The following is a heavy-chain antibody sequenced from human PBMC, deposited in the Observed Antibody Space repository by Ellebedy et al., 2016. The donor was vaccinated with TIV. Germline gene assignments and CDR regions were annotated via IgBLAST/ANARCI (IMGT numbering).Heavy chain of an antibody. CDR3: ARKSLSNWSFDL. CDR2: IYSSGST. V-gene: IGHV4-61*03. J-gene: IGHJ2*01. CDR1: GGSVSSPNYY. Sequence: MPSETLSLTCTVSGGSVSSPNYYWTWIRQPPGKGLEWIGYIYSSGSTDYKPSLKTRVTISVDTSKNHFSLNLKSVTAADTAVYYCARKSLSNWSFDLWGRGTLVTVSS.